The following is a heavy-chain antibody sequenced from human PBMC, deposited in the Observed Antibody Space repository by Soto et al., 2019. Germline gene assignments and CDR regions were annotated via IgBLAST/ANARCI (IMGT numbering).Heavy chain of an antibody. CDR2: INHTGSS. Sequence: LETLSLTCAVYGGSFSVYSWSWIRQPPGKGLEWIGEINHTGSSIYNPSLKSRVTMSVDTSKNQFSLNLTSVTAADTAVFYCARGGPGIAAAGDYWGQGTLVTVSS. CDR3: ARGGPGIAAAGDY. D-gene: IGHD6-13*01. J-gene: IGHJ4*02. CDR1: GGSFSVYS. V-gene: IGHV4-34*01.